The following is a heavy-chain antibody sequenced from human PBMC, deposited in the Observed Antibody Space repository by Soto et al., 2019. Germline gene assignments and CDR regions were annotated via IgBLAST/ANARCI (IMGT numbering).Heavy chain of an antibody. Sequence: QVQLQESPPRLVKPSQTLSLTCTVSGGSIRSGGCYWSWIRQNPGKGLEWIGYIYYSGRTYYNPSLKSRDTTSVGTSKNQFALKLTSVTAADTAVYYCARSVFPWGRGTLVTVPP. J-gene: IGHJ5*02. CDR3: ARSVFP. V-gene: IGHV4-31*03. CDR2: IYYSGRT. CDR1: GGSIRSGGCY.